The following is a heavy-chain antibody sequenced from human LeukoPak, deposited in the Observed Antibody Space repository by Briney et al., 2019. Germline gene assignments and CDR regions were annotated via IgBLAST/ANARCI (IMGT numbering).Heavy chain of an antibody. CDR3: ARDMVPAAIDVVRFHP. CDR1: GGTFSSYT. D-gene: IGHD2-2*02. Sequence: ASVKVSCKASGGTFSSYTISWVRQAPGQGLEWMGRIIPILGIANYTQKFQGRVTITADKSTSTAYMELSSLRSEDTAVYYCARDMVPAAIDVVRFHPWGQGTLVTVSS. CDR2: IIPILGIA. V-gene: IGHV1-69*04. J-gene: IGHJ5*02.